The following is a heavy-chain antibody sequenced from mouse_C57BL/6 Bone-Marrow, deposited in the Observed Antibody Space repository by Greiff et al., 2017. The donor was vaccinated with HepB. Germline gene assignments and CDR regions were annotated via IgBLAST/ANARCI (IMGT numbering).Heavy chain of an antibody. Sequence: QVQLQPGAELVRPGSSVKLSCKASGYTFTSYWMHWVKQRPIQGLEWIGNIDPSDSETHYNQKFKDKATLTVDKSSSTAYMQLSSLTSEDSAVYYCARLVWGYWGQGTSVTVSS. CDR3: ARLVWGY. CDR2: IDPSDSET. D-gene: IGHD6-2*01. V-gene: IGHV1-52*01. CDR1: GYTFTSYW. J-gene: IGHJ4*01.